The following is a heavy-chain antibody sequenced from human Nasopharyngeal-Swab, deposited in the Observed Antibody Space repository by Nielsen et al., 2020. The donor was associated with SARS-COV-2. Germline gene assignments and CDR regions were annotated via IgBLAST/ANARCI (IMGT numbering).Heavy chain of an antibody. CDR2: IKQDGSET. Sequence: GGSLRLSCAASGFKFESYWMSWVRQVPGKGLEWVATIKQDGSETSYVDSVRGRFTISRDNGKNSLYLQMNSLRVGDTAVYYRARRRTYATFDYWGQGDLVTVSS. D-gene: IGHD2-8*01. J-gene: IGHJ4*02. CDR3: ARRRTYATFDY. CDR1: GFKFESYW. V-gene: IGHV3-7*05.